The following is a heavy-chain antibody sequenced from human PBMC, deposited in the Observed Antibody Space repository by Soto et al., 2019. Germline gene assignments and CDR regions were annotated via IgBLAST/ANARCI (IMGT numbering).Heavy chain of an antibody. CDR3: ATDDYGIFPY. J-gene: IGHJ4*02. V-gene: IGHV1-2*02. CDR2: IDPRSGGT. CDR1: GYPFTTYY. Sequence: HVQLVQSGTEVKKPGASVRVSSMVSGYPFTTYYIHWVRQAPGQGLEWMGWIDPRSGGTVYEQKFQGRVTMTRDTSISTVYMDLSGLTSDDTALYYCATDDYGIFPYWGQGSLVTVSS. D-gene: IGHD3-10*01.